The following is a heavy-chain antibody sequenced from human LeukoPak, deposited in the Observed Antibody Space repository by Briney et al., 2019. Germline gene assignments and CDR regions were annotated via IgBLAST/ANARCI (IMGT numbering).Heavy chain of an antibody. Sequence: KPSETLSLTCTVSGGSISSSSYYWGWIRQPPGKGLEWIGSIYYSGSTYYNPSLKSRVTISVDTSKNQFSLKLSSVTAADTAVYYCARDGYSSGWYYFDYWGQGTLVTVSS. D-gene: IGHD6-19*01. J-gene: IGHJ4*02. V-gene: IGHV4-39*01. CDR1: GGSISSSSYY. CDR3: ARDGYSSGWYYFDY. CDR2: IYYSGST.